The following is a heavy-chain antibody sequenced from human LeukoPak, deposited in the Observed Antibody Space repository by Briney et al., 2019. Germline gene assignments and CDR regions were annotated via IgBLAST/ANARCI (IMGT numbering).Heavy chain of an antibody. CDR2: IYYSGST. V-gene: IGHV4-59*01. Sequence: SETLSLTCAVYGGSFSGYYWSWIRQPLGKGLEWIGYIYYSGSTNYNASLKSRVTISVDTSKNQFSLKLSSVTAADTAVYYCARRSSSGLFDYWGQGTLVTVSS. J-gene: IGHJ4*02. CDR3: ARRSSSGLFDY. CDR1: GGSFSGYY. D-gene: IGHD6-6*01.